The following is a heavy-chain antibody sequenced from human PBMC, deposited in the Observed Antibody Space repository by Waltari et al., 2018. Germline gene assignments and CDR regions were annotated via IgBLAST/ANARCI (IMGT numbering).Heavy chain of an antibody. CDR3: ARVSQWLVPFDY. J-gene: IGHJ4*02. CDR2: ISYDGSNK. D-gene: IGHD6-19*01. CDR1: GFTFSSYA. Sequence: QVQLVESGGGVVQPGRSLRLSCADSGFTFSSYAMHWVRQAPGKGLEWVAVISYDGSNKYYADSVKGRFTISRDNSKNTLYLQMNSLRAEDTAVYYCARVSQWLVPFDYWGQGTLVTVSS. V-gene: IGHV3-30*01.